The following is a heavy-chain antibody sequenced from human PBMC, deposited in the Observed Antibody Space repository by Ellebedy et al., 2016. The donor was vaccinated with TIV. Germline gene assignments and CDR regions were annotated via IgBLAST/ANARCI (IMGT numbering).Heavy chain of an antibody. J-gene: IGHJ4*02. CDR2: ISAYNGNT. V-gene: IGHV1-18*01. CDR1: GYTFTSYG. D-gene: IGHD3-22*01. CDR3: ARGLMLPYYYDSSGYYDY. Sequence: ASVKVSXXASGYTFTSYGISWVRQAPGQGLEWMGWISAYNGNTNYAQKLQGRVTMTRDTSTSTVYMELSSLRSEDTAVYYCARGLMLPYYYDSSGYYDYWGQGTLVTVSS.